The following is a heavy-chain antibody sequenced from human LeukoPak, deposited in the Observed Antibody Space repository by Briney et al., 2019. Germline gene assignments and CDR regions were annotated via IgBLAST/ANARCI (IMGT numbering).Heavy chain of an antibody. V-gene: IGHV1-2*06. CDR3: ARDGFQGMILYVVYYMDV. CDR2: INPNTGGT. Sequence: GASVKVSCKASGYTFTDYFIQWVRQAPGRGPEWMGRINPNTGGTNYAQKFQGRVTFTIDTSTNTAYMELSRLRPDDTAVYYCARDGFQGMILYVVYYMDVWGKGTTVTVSS. J-gene: IGHJ6*03. D-gene: IGHD2-21*01. CDR1: GYTFTDYF.